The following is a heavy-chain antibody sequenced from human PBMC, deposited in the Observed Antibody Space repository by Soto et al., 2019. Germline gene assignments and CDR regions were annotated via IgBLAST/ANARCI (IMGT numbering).Heavy chain of an antibody. Sequence: SETLSLTCTVSGGSISSYYWSWIRQPPGKGLEWIGYIYYSGSTNYNPSLKSRVTISVDTSKNQFSLKLSSVTAADTAVYYCARAYGDYVFVYWCQGTLVNVSS. J-gene: IGHJ4*02. CDR2: IYYSGST. CDR1: GGSISSYY. D-gene: IGHD4-17*01. V-gene: IGHV4-59*01. CDR3: ARAYGDYVFVY.